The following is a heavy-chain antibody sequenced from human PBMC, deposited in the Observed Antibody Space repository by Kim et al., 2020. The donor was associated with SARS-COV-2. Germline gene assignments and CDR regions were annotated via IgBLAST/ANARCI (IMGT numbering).Heavy chain of an antibody. CDR3: ARSYYDILTGYYEDLEGD. J-gene: IGHJ4*02. D-gene: IGHD3-9*01. V-gene: IGHV3-48*02. Sequence: KGRFNISRDNAKNSWYLQMNSLRDEDTAVYYCARSYYDILTGYYEDLEGDWGQGTLVTVSS.